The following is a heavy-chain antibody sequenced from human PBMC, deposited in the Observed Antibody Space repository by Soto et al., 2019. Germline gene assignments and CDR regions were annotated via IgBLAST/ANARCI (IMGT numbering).Heavy chain of an antibody. CDR1: GFTFSSYA. V-gene: IGHV3-30-3*01. Sequence: QVQLVESGGGVVQPGRSLRLSCAASGFTFSSYAMHWVRQAPGKGLEWVAVISYDGSNKYYADSVKGRFTISRDNSKNTLYLQMNRLIVEDTAVSYCARGVLVPAAIVYYYGMDVWAQGTTVTVSS. D-gene: IGHD2-2*02. CDR2: ISYDGSNK. CDR3: ARGVLVPAAIVYYYGMDV. J-gene: IGHJ6*02.